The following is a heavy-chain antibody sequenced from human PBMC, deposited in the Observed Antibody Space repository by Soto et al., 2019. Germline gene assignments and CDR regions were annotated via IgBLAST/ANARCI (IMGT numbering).Heavy chain of an antibody. CDR1: GYTFTSYG. CDR3: AREYGSVSRVDH. CDR2: ISAYNGNT. V-gene: IGHV1-18*01. Sequence: QVQLVQSGAEVKKPGASVKVSCKASGYTFTSYGISWGRQAPGQGLEWMGWISAYNGNTNYTQKLQGRVTMTTDTSASTGYMELRRLRCDDTAVYYCAREYGSVSRVDHWGQGTLVTVSS. J-gene: IGHJ4*02. D-gene: IGHD3-10*01.